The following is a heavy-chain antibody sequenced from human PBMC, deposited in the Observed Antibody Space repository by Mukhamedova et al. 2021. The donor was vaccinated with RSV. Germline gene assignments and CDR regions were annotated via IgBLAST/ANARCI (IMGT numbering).Heavy chain of an antibody. CDR3: ATGAEYNWKRFYFD. D-gene: IGHD1-20*01. CDR1: RNAW. Sequence: RNAWMSWVRQAPEKGLEWVGRIKSEDDGGTTDFAAFVKGRSSISRDDSENTLYLHMNSLEIDETAVYYCATGAEYNWKRFYFD. V-gene: IGHV3-15*01. CDR2: IKSEDDGGTT. J-gene: IGHJ2*01.